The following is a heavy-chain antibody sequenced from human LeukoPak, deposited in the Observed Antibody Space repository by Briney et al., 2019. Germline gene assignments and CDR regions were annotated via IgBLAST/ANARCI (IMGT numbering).Heavy chain of an antibody. Sequence: GASVKVSCKASGYTFINHWMHWVRQAPGQGLEWVGLINPTGTATLYAQKFQGRITLTRDMSATTDYMELSSLRSEDTAVYYCARVIHSGWYGFDPWGQGTLVTVSS. J-gene: IGHJ5*02. CDR3: ARVIHSGWYGFDP. CDR2: INPTGTAT. CDR1: GYTFINHW. V-gene: IGHV1-46*01. D-gene: IGHD6-19*01.